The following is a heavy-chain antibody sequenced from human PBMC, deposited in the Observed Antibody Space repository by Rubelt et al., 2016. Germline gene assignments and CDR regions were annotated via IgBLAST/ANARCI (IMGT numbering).Heavy chain of an antibody. V-gene: IGHV3-23*04. CDR2: ISGSGGST. J-gene: IGHJ4*02. CDR1: GFTFSSYA. Sequence: EVQLVESGGGLVQPGGSLRLSCAASGFTFSSYAMSWVRQAPVKGLEWVSAISGSGGSTYYADSVKGRVTISRDNVKNPLYLQMNSLRAEDTAVYYCALGTTVVTLDYWGQGPLVTVSS. CDR3: ALGTTVVTLDY. D-gene: IGHD4-23*01.